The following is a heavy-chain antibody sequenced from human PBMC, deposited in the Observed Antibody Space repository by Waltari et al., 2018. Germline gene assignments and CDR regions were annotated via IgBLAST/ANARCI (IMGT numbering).Heavy chain of an antibody. J-gene: IGHJ4*02. CDR2: IYYSGST. CDR1: GGSISSSCYY. D-gene: IGHD6-6*01. CDR3: ARRRTIAARPVDY. Sequence: QLQLQESGPGLVKPSATLSLPCTVSGGSISSSCYYWGWIRQPPGKGLEWLGSIYYSGSTYYNPSLKSRVTISVDTSKNQFSLKLSSVTAADTAVYYCARRRTIAARPVDYWGQGTLVTVSS. V-gene: IGHV4-39*01.